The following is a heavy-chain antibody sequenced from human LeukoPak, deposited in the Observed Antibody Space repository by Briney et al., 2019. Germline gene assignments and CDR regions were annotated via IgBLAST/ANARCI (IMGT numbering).Heavy chain of an antibody. CDR1: GGSISSGGYH. J-gene: IGHJ4*02. D-gene: IGHD2-2*01. V-gene: IGHV4-31*03. Sequence: SQTLSLTCTVSGGSISSGGYHWTWIPQHPGEGLGGIGYIYYSGSTYYNPSLKSRVTISVDTSKNQFSLKLSSVTAADTAVYYCARGRGLNLPAAIGYWGQGTLVTVSS. CDR3: ARGRGLNLPAAIGY. CDR2: IYYSGST.